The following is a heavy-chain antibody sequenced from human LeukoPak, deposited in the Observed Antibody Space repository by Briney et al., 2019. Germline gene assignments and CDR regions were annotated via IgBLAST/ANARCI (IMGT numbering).Heavy chain of an antibody. CDR3: ARYSNTAMVTAPFDY. CDR2: INHSGST. J-gene: IGHJ4*02. Sequence: PSETLSLTCAVYGGSFSGYYWSWIRQPPGKGLEWIGEINHSGSTNYNPSLKSRVTISVDTSKNQFSLKLSSVTAADTAVYYCARYSNTAMVTAPFDYWGQGTLVTVSS. CDR1: GGSFSGYY. V-gene: IGHV4-34*01. D-gene: IGHD5-18*01.